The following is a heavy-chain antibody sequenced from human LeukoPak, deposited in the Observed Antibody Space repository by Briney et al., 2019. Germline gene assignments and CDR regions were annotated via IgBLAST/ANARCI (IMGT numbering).Heavy chain of an antibody. D-gene: IGHD3-3*01. Sequence: GGSLRLSCAASGFTFSSYAMHWVRQAPGKGLEWGSTISGSGDIIYHADSVKGRFTISRDNPKNTLYLQMNSLKTEDTAVYYCTRRVDILGFLRFDPWGQGTLVTVSS. CDR1: GFTFSSYA. J-gene: IGHJ5*02. V-gene: IGHV3-23*01. CDR3: TRRVDILGFLRFDP. CDR2: ISGSGDII.